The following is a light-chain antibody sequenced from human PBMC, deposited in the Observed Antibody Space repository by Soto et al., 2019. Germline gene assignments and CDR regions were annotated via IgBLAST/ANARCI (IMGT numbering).Light chain of an antibody. V-gene: IGKV3-15*01. CDR2: GAS. CDR1: QSVRSN. J-gene: IGKJ4*01. CDR3: QQYDSSPLT. Sequence: EVELTQSPDILSVSPGETATLSCRASQSVRSNLAWYQQKPGQAPRLLIYGASTRATGIPARFSGSGSGTDFTLTISRLEPEDFAVYYCQQYDSSPLTFGGGTKVEIK.